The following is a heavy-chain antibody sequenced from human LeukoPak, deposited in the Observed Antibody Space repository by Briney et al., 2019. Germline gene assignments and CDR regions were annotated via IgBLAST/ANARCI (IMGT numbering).Heavy chain of an antibody. J-gene: IGHJ4*02. D-gene: IGHD2-15*01. CDR3: ARGYCSGGSCYRGVDY. V-gene: IGHV1-2*02. Sequence: ASVKVSCKASGYTFTSYGISWVRQAPGQGLEWMGCINPNSGGTNYAQKFQGRVTMTRDTSISTAYMELSRLRSDDTAVYYCARGYCSGGSCYRGVDYWGQGTLVTVSS. CDR2: INPNSGGT. CDR1: GYTFTSYG.